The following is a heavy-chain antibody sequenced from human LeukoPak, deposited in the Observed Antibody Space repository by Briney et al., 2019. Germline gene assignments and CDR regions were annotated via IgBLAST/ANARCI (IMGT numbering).Heavy chain of an antibody. Sequence: PGGSLRLSCAASGFTFSSYAMHWVRQAPGKGLEWVAVISYDGSNKYYADSVKGRFTISRDNSKNTLYLQMNSLRAEDTAVYYCARTPGLSETYFDYWGQGTLVTVSS. J-gene: IGHJ4*02. CDR1: GFTFSSYA. D-gene: IGHD3/OR15-3a*01. V-gene: IGHV3-30-3*01. CDR2: ISYDGSNK. CDR3: ARTPGLSETYFDY.